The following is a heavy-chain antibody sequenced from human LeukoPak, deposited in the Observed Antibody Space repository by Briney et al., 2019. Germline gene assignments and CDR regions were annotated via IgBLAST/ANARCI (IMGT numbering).Heavy chain of an antibody. CDR3: ARGYYRTPYYFDY. CDR2: IWYDGSNK. D-gene: IGHD3-10*01. J-gene: IGHJ4*02. Sequence: PGGSLRLSCAASGFTFSSYGMHWVRQAPGKGLEWVAVIWYDGSNKYYADSVKGRFTISRDNSKNTLYLQMNSLRAEDTAVYYCARGYYRTPYYFDYWGQRTLVTVPS. V-gene: IGHV3-33*01. CDR1: GFTFSSYG.